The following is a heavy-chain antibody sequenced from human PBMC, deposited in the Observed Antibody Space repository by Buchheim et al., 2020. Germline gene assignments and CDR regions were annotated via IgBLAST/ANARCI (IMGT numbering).Heavy chain of an antibody. Sequence: QVQLVQSGAEVKKPGASVKVSCKASGYTFTSYDINWVRQATGQGLEWMGWMNPNSGNTGYAQKFQGRVTMTRNTSISTAYMELSSLRSEDTAVYYCARRQADSTSWYYWLYYCSYGMDVWGKGTT. J-gene: IGHJ6*04. V-gene: IGHV1-8*01. CDR3: ARRQADSTSWYYWLYYCSYGMDV. CDR1: GYTFTSYD. D-gene: IGHD6-13*01. CDR2: MNPNSGNT.